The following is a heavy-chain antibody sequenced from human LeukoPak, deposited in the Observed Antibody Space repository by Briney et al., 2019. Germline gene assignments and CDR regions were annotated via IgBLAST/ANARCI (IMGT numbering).Heavy chain of an antibody. CDR1: GYTFTNYY. V-gene: IGHV1-46*03. D-gene: IGHD5-18*01. Sequence: GASVKVSCKASGYTFTNYYMHWVRQAPGQGLEWMGIINPSGGSTSYAQKFQGRVTMTRDTSTSTVYMELSSLRSEDTAVYYCARDGDTAMDERDPTGNFDYWGQGTLVTVSS. J-gene: IGHJ4*02. CDR3: ARDGDTAMDERDPTGNFDY. CDR2: INPSGGST.